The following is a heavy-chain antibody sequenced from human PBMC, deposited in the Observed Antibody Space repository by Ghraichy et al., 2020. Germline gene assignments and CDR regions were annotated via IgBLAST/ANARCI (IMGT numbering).Heavy chain of an antibody. CDR3: ARDPSIGSNLYRYFDY. CDR1: GFTFSRYA. Sequence: GGSLRLSCAASGFTFSRYAMNRVRQAPGKGLEWVTYISSSSSKIEYADSVEGRFTISRDNARNSLYLQMNSLRAEDTAVYFCARDPSIGSNLYRYFDYWGQGALVTVSS. V-gene: IGHV3-48*01. D-gene: IGHD3-16*01. J-gene: IGHJ4*02. CDR2: ISSSSSKI.